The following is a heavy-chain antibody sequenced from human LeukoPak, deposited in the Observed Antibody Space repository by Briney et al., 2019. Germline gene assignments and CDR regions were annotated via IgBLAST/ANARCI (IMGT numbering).Heavy chain of an antibody. J-gene: IGHJ4*02. Sequence: SETLSLTCTVSGGSISSYYWSWIRQPPGKGLEWIGYIYYSGSTNYNPSLKSRVTISVDTSKNQFSLKLSSVTAADTAVYCCARGRGIAAAGDYFDYWGQGTLVTVSS. CDR2: IYYSGST. D-gene: IGHD6-13*01. CDR1: GGSISSYY. V-gene: IGHV4-59*01. CDR3: ARGRGIAAAGDYFDY.